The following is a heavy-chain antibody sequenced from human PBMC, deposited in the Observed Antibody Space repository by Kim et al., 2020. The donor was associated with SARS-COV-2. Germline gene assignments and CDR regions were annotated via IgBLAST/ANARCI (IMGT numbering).Heavy chain of an antibody. Sequence: NYNPTLKSRVTISVDTSKNQFSLKLSSVTAADTAVYYCARGPIAAADFDYWGQGTLVTVSS. CDR3: ARGPIAAADFDY. V-gene: IGHV4-34*01. D-gene: IGHD6-13*01. J-gene: IGHJ4*02.